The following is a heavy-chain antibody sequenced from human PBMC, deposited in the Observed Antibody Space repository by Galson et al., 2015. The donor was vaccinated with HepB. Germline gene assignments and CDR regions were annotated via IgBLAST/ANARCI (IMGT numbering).Heavy chain of an antibody. J-gene: IGHJ4*02. V-gene: IGHV3-30*03. CDR2: LFHNAKNA. CDR3: ARDPCCDHAIDY. CDR1: EFAFSNNV. Sequence: SLLLSCSAAEFAFSNNVMRCGRQAPGGGRHWGIGLFHNAKNAYYAPSVEGRFTISGDNSKNILFLQMNSLRVEDSAGYYCARDPCCDHAIDYWGQGTPVTVSS. D-gene: IGHD2-15*01.